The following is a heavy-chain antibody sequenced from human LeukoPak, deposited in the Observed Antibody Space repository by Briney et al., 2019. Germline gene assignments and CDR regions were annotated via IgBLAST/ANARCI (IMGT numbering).Heavy chain of an antibody. CDR1: GFAFSSYS. Sequence: GGSLRLSCAASGFAFSSYSMNWVRQAPGKGLEWVSSISSSSSSIYYADSVKGRFTISRANAKNSLYLQMNSLRAEDTAVYYWARTTYDYVWGSYPPDYWGQGTLVTVSS. V-gene: IGHV3-21*01. CDR2: ISSSSSSI. D-gene: IGHD3-16*02. J-gene: IGHJ4*02. CDR3: ARTTYDYVWGSYPPDY.